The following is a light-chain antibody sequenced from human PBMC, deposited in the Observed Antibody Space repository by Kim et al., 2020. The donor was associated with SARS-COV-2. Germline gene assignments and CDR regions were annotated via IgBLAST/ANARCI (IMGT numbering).Light chain of an antibody. J-gene: IGKJ5*01. CDR3: LQHNSYPIT. V-gene: IGKV1-17*01. Sequence: SVGDRVTITCRASQDIRNDLGWYQQSPGRAPKRLIYGASSLQSGVPSRFSGSGSGTEVTLTISSLQPEDFATYFCLQHNSYPITFGQGTRLEIK. CDR1: QDIRND. CDR2: GAS.